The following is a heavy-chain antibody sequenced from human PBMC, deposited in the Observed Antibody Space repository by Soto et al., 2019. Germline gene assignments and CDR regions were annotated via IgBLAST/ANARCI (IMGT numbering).Heavy chain of an antibody. CDR1: GFTFSSYS. CDR2: ISSSSSYI. J-gene: IGHJ3*02. D-gene: IGHD3-3*01. CDR3: ARSYLRFLEWLPYDAFDI. V-gene: IGHV3-21*01. Sequence: EVQLVESGGGLVKPGGSLRLSCAASGFTFSSYSMNWVRQAPGKGLEWVSSISSSSSYIYYADSVKGRFTISRDNAKNSLYLQMNSLRADDTAVYYCARSYLRFLEWLPYDAFDIWGQGTMVTVSS.